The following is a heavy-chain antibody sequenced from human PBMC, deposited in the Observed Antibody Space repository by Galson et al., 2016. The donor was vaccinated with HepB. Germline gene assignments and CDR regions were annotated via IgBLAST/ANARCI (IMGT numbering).Heavy chain of an antibody. CDR1: GYTFSNFD. Sequence: SVKVSCKASGYTFSNFDVNWVRQAPGQGLEWMGWMNPNNGDTGYGQEFQARLSLTRDGTKTTAYMELSSLQFEDTAVYYCVRSIRTGHLDYWAQGTLITVAS. D-gene: IGHD1-1*01. J-gene: IGHJ4*02. V-gene: IGHV1-8*01. CDR2: MNPNNGDT. CDR3: VRSIRTGHLDY.